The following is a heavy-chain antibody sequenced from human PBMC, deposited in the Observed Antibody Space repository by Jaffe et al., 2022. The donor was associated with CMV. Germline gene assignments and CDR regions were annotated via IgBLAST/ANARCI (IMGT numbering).Heavy chain of an antibody. CDR1: GFTFSSYW. CDR2: IKQDGSEK. D-gene: IGHD5-18*01. Sequence: EVQLVESGGGLVQPGGSLRLSCAASGFTFSSYWMSWVRQAPGKGLEWVANIKQDGSEKYYVDSVKGRFTISRDNAKNSLYLQMNSLRAEDTAVYYCARDPSQLWLRIFDYWGQGTLVTVSS. V-gene: IGHV3-7*01. CDR3: ARDPSQLWLRIFDY. J-gene: IGHJ4*02.